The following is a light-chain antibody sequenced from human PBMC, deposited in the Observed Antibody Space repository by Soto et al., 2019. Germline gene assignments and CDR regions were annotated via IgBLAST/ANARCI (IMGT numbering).Light chain of an antibody. J-gene: IGKJ3*01. CDR2: KAS. V-gene: IGKV1-5*03. CDR1: QSISTW. Sequence: DIQMTQSPSALSASVGDRVNITCRASQSISTWLAWYQQKPGEAPKLLMYKASSLDSGVPSRFSGSGSGTEFTLTISGLRPEDFATYYCQQYNSYAFSFGPGTKVDIK. CDR3: QQYNSYAFS.